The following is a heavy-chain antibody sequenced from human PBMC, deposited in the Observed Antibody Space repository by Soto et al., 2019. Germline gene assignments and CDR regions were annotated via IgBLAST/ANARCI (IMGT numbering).Heavy chain of an antibody. J-gene: IGHJ6*02. V-gene: IGHV4-59*01. CDR3: ARDRIAVAGDYYYGMDV. CDR2: IYYSGST. Sequence: SETLSLTCTVSGGSISSYYWSWIRQPPGKGLEWIGYIYYSGSTNYNPSLKSRVTISVDTSKNQFSLKLSSVTAADTAVYYCARDRIAVAGDYYYGMDVWGQGTTVTVSS. D-gene: IGHD6-19*01. CDR1: GGSISSYY.